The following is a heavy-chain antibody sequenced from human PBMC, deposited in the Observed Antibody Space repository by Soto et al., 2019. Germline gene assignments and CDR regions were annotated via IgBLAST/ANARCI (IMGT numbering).Heavy chain of an antibody. D-gene: IGHD2-15*01. CDR3: AMDLYGGSSRFDY. Sequence: QVQLVESGGGVVQPGRSLRLSCVASGFTFSNNGIHWVRQAPGQGLEWVAVISSDGSKKYYADSVKGRFTISRDNSKNTLYLQMNSLRAYDTAVYYCAMDLYGGSSRFDYWGQGTLVTVSS. J-gene: IGHJ4*02. CDR2: ISSDGSKK. V-gene: IGHV3-30*03. CDR1: GFTFSNNG.